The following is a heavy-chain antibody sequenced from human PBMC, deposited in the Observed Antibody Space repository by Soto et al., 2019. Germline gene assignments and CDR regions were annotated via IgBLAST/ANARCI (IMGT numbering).Heavy chain of an antibody. V-gene: IGHV3-7*01. J-gene: IGHJ4*02. CDR2: IKQDGTEK. Sequence: GGSLRISCAASGFTFSNYWMSWVRQAPGKGLEWVANIKQDGTEKNYVDSVKGRFTISRDNAKNSLYLQMNSLTAEDTAVYYCARSISSSWYVGSHCVDYWGQGTLVSVSS. D-gene: IGHD6-13*01. CDR1: GFTFSNYW. CDR3: ARSISSSWYVGSHCVDY.